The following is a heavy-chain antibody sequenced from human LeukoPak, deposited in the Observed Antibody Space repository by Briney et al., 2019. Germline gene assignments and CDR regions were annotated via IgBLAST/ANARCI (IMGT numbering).Heavy chain of an antibody. CDR2: ISAYNGNT. CDR3: ARDLSGWNPFDY. D-gene: IGHD6-19*01. V-gene: IGHV1-18*01. CDR1: GYTFTSYG. J-gene: IGHJ4*02. Sequence: GASVKVSCKASGYTFTSYGISWVRQAPGRGLEWMGWISAYNGNTNYAQKLQGRITMTTDTSTSTAYMELRSLRSDDTAVYYCARDLSGWNPFDYWGQGTLVTVSS.